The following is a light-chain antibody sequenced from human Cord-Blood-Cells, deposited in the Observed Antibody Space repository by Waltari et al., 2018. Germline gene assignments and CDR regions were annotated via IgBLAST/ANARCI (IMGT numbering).Light chain of an antibody. J-gene: IGKJ1*01. CDR3: QQRSNWPT. CDR1: QSVSSY. V-gene: IGKV3-11*01. Sequence: ETVLTQSLATLSISPVERATLSCRASQSVSSYLAWYQQKPGQAPRLLIYDASNRATGIPARFSGSGSGTDFTLTISSLEPEDFAVYYCQQRSNWPTFGQGTKVEIK. CDR2: DAS.